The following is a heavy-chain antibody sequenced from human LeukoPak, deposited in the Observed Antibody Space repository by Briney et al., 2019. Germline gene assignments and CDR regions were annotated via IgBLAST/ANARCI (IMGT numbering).Heavy chain of an antibody. Sequence: GGSLRLSCAASRFTFSSYSMNWVRQAPGKGLEWVSSISSSSSYIYYADSVKGRFTISRDNAKNSLYLQMNSLRAEDTAVYYCASWMVRGVLAFDYWGQGTLVTVSS. J-gene: IGHJ4*02. D-gene: IGHD3-10*01. CDR1: RFTFSSYS. V-gene: IGHV3-21*01. CDR3: ASWMVRGVLAFDY. CDR2: ISSSSSYI.